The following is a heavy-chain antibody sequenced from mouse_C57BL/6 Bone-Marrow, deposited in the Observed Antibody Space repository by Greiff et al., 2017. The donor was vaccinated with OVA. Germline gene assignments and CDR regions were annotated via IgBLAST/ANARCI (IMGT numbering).Heavy chain of an antibody. CDR2: IYPGRGNT. D-gene: IGHD1-1*01. J-gene: IGHJ2*01. CDR3: ARSLGGGLLRYYFDY. V-gene: IGHV1-84*01. CDR1: GYTFTDYY. Sequence: QVQLQQSGPELVKPGASVKISCKASGYTFTDYYINWVKQRPGQGLEWIGWIYPGRGNTKYNEKFKGKATLTVDTSSSTAYMQLSSLTSEDSAVYFCARSLGGGLLRYYFDYWGQGTTLTVSS.